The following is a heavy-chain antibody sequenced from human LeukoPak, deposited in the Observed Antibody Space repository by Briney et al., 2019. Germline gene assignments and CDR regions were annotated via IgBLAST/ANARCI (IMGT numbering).Heavy chain of an antibody. CDR3: ARDTSLGYCTNGVCPLGY. CDR2: ISSSSSTI. D-gene: IGHD2-8*01. Sequence: GSLRLSCATSGFTFSSYSMNWVRQAPGKGLEWVSYISSSSSTIYYADSVKGRFTISRDNAKNSLYLQMNSLRAEDTAVYYCARDTSLGYCTNGVCPLGYWGQGTLVTVSS. V-gene: IGHV3-48*01. J-gene: IGHJ4*02. CDR1: GFTFSSYS.